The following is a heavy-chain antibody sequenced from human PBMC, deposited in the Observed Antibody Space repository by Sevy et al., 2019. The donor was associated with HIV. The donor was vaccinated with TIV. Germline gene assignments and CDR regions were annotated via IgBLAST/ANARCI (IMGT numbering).Heavy chain of an antibody. CDR3: AREKYDILTGYYYFDY. Sequence: ASVTVSCKASGYTFTSYGISWVRQAPGQGLEWMGWISAYNGNTNYALKLQGRVTMTTDTSTSTAYMELRSLRSDDTAVYYCAREKYDILTGYYYFDYWGQGTLVTVSS. D-gene: IGHD3-9*01. CDR2: ISAYNGNT. J-gene: IGHJ4*02. CDR1: GYTFTSYG. V-gene: IGHV1-18*01.